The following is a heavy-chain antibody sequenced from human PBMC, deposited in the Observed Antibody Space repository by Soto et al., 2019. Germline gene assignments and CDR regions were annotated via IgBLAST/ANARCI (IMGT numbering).Heavy chain of an antibody. Sequence: GGSLRLSCAASGFTFGSYGMHWVRPAPGKGLEWVAVIWYDGSNKYYADSVKGRFTISRDNSKNTLYLQMNSLRAEDTAVYYWGREGDTAMFIWPVLRTKKNGYWYFDLWGGGTRVTVSS. D-gene: IGHD5-18*01. V-gene: IGHV3-33*01. CDR2: IWYDGSNK. CDR1: GFTFGSYG. J-gene: IGHJ2*01. CDR3: GREGDTAMFIWPVLRTKKNGYWYFDL.